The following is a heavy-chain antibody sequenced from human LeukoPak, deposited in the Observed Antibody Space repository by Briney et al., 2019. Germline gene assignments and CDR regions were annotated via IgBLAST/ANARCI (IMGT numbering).Heavy chain of an antibody. CDR1: GFTFSDYY. V-gene: IGHV3-11*01. CDR2: ISSSGSTI. J-gene: IGHJ4*02. Sequence: GGSLRLSCAASGFTFSDYYMSWIRQAPGKGLEWVSYISSSGSTIYYADSVKGRFTISRDNAKNSLYLQMNSLRAEDTAVYYXXXTNNWGPARNDYWGQGTLVTVSS. CDR3: XXTNNWGPARNDY. D-gene: IGHD7-27*01.